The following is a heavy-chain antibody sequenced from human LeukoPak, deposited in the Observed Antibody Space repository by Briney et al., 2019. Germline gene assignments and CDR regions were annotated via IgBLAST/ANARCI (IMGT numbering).Heavy chain of an antibody. Sequence: SVKVSCKASGGTFSSYAISWVRQAPGQGLEWMGGIIPIFGTANYAQKFQGRVTITTDESTSTAYMELSSLRSEDTAVYYCARQRAATRYYFDYWGQGTLVTVSS. J-gene: IGHJ4*02. CDR2: IIPIFGTA. CDR3: ARQRAATRYYFDY. CDR1: GGTFSSYA. D-gene: IGHD2-15*01. V-gene: IGHV1-69*05.